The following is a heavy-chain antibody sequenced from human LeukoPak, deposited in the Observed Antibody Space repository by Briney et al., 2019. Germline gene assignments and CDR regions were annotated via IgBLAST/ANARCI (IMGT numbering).Heavy chain of an antibody. V-gene: IGHV3-23*01. D-gene: IGHD4-17*01. Sequence: PGGSLRLSCAASGFAFSIYGMGWVRQSPGKGLEWVSLHCGSDGNTYYAESVKGRFTISRDSSKDILYLQMNSLRPEDTAVYFCARDSFGDYYFDSWGQGTLVSVSS. J-gene: IGHJ4*02. CDR1: GFAFSIYG. CDR2: HCGSDGNT. CDR3: ARDSFGDYYFDS.